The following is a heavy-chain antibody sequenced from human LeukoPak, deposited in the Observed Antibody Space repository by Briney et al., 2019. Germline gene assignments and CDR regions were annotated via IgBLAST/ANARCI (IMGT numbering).Heavy chain of an antibody. Sequence: PSETLSLTCTVSGGSISSYYWSWIRQPPGKGLEWIGYIYYSGSTNYNPSLKSRVTISVDTSKNQFSLKLSSVTAADTAVHYCARGGYSYGYVRFDPWGQGTLVTVSS. J-gene: IGHJ5*02. CDR2: IYYSGST. CDR1: GGSISSYY. V-gene: IGHV4-59*01. D-gene: IGHD5-18*01. CDR3: ARGGYSYGYVRFDP.